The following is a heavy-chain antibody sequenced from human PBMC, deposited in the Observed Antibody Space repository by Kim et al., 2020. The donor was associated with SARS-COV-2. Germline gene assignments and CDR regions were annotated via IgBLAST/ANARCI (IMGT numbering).Heavy chain of an antibody. CDR3: ARHDLARTHYGMDV. Sequence: SPSFQDHVTISADKSISTAYLQWSSLKASDTAMYYCARHDLARTHYGMDVWGQGTTVTVSS. D-gene: IGHD5-12*01. J-gene: IGHJ6*02. V-gene: IGHV5-10-1*01.